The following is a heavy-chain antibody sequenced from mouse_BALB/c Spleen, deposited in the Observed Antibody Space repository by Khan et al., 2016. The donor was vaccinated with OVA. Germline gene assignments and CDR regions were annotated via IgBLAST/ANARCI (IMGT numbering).Heavy chain of an antibody. CDR1: GFTFSTYG. V-gene: IGHV5-6*01. CDR3: ARLAYYYDSEGFAY. CDR2: VSTGGGYT. D-gene: IGHD1-1*01. Sequence: EVELVESGGDLVKPGGSLKLSCAVSGFTFSTYGMSWVRQTPDKRLEWVATVSTGGGYTYYPDSVKGRFTISRDNAKNTLYLQMRGLKSEDTAMFYCARLAYYYDSEGFAYWGQGTLVTVSA. J-gene: IGHJ3*01.